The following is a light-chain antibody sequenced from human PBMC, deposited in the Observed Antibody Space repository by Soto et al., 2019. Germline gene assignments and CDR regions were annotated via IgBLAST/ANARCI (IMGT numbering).Light chain of an antibody. J-gene: IGKJ1*01. CDR3: QQYYSPPWT. Sequence: DIVMTQSPDSLAVSLGERATINCKSSQSVLYSSNNKNYLAWYQQKPGQPPKLLIYWASTRESGVPDRFSGSGSGTDVTLTISSLQAEDVAFYYCQQYYSPPWTFGQGTKVEIK. CDR2: WAS. V-gene: IGKV4-1*01. CDR1: QSVLYSSNNKNY.